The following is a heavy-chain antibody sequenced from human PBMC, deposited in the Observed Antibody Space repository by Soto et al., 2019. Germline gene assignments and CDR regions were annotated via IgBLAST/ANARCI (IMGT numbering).Heavy chain of an antibody. D-gene: IGHD6-19*01. V-gene: IGHV4-59*08. CDR1: GGSISSCY. CDR3: AGLQFY. Sequence: SETLSLTYTVSGGSISSCYWSWIRHPPGKGLEWIGYIYDSGSTYYNSSLKSRVTMSVDTSKNQFSLKLSSVTAADTPVYYCAGLQFYCGRGTSVTVSS. CDR2: IYDSGST. J-gene: IGHJ4*02.